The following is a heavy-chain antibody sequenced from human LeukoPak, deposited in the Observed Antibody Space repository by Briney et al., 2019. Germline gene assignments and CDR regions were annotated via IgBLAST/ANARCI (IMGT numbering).Heavy chain of an antibody. Sequence: GGSLRLSCAASGFTFSAFGMHWVRQAPGKGLEWVSSISSSSSYINYADSVKGRFTISRDNAKNSVYLQMNSLRAEDTAVYYCARDDCTNGVCYYYFDYWGQGTLVTVSS. J-gene: IGHJ4*02. CDR3: ARDDCTNGVCYYYFDY. V-gene: IGHV3-21*01. CDR1: GFTFSAFG. D-gene: IGHD2-8*01. CDR2: ISSSSSYI.